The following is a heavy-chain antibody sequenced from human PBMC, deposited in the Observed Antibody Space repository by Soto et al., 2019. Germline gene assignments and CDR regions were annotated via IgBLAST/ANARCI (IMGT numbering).Heavy chain of an antibody. CDR1: GVSISSSSYY. Sequence: SETLSLTCTVSGVSISSSSYYWGCIRQPPGKGLEWIGSIYYSGSTYYNPSLKSRVTISVDTSKNQFSLKLSSVTAADTAVYYCAIYYPGYYYYGMDVWGQGTTVTVSS. CDR2: IYYSGST. J-gene: IGHJ6*02. CDR3: AIYYPGYYYYGMDV. V-gene: IGHV4-39*01. D-gene: IGHD1-26*01.